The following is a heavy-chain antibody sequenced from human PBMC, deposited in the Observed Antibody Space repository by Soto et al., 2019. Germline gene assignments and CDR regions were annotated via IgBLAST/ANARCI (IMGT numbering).Heavy chain of an antibody. J-gene: IGHJ6*02. D-gene: IGHD2-2*01. CDR3: ARVRYCSITNCPCYHCYVMYF. CDR1: GYTFTSYA. CDR2: INAGNGNT. Sequence: ASVKVSCKASGYTFTSYAMHWVRQAPGQRLEWMGWINAGNGNTKYSQKFQGRVTITRDTSASTAYMELSGLRSEDTAVYYCARVRYCSITNCPCYHCYVMYFWGQGTTVPVSS. V-gene: IGHV1-3*01.